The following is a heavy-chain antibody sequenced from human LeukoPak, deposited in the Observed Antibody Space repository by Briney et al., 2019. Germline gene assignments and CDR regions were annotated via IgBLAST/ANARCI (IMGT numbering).Heavy chain of an antibody. Sequence: PSETLSLTCSVSGGSISSYYWSWIRQPPGKGLEWLGYIHYSGSINYNPSLKSRVTMSVDTSKNQFSLKLSSVTAADTAVYYCARVRSVPAAPDYAYYYYMDVWGKGTTVTVSS. CDR3: ARVRSVPAAPDYAYYYYMDV. CDR2: IHYSGSI. J-gene: IGHJ6*03. CDR1: GGSISSYY. D-gene: IGHD2-2*01. V-gene: IGHV4-59*01.